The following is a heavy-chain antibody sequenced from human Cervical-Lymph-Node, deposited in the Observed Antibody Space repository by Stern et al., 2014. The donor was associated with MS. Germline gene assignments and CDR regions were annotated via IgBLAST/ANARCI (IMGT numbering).Heavy chain of an antibody. V-gene: IGHV4-39*01. J-gene: IGHJ4*02. CDR2: VYYSGNP. CDR3: ARHQLGYGYAYLRY. D-gene: IGHD5-18*01. Sequence: VQLVESGPGLVKPSDTLSLTCSVSGDSLSSSTFYWGWIRQPPGKGPEWIGRVYYSGNPYYHPSPKSRVTISVDNSNNQFSLRLTSVTAADTAVYYCARHQLGYGYAYLRYWGQGTLVTVSS. CDR1: GDSLSSSTFY.